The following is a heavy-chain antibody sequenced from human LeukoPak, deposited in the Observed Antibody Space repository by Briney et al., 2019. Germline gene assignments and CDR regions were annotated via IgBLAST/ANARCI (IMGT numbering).Heavy chain of an antibody. J-gene: IGHJ4*02. Sequence: PSETLSLTCTLSGGSISTYYWTWIRQPPGKGLEWIGYIYYTGATSYNPSLKSRVTISVDTPKKQFSLKLTSVTAADTAVYYCARYGGSGWVIDNWGQGTLVTVSS. CDR1: GGSISTYY. CDR2: IYYTGAT. V-gene: IGHV4-59*08. D-gene: IGHD6-19*01. CDR3: ARYGGSGWVIDN.